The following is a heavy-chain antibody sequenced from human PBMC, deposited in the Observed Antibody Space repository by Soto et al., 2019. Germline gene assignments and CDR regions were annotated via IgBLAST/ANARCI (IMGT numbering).Heavy chain of an antibody. CDR1: GYTFTSYY. Sequence: QVQLVQSGAEMKEPGDSVRVSCEASGYTFTSYYIHWVRQAPGQGLEWMGWINPNFGDTTYAQDFQGRVAMTRDISISTVYMEVSRLDSADTAIYYCARNMDYYYGPGSGNGHGFWGQGTTVNVFS. D-gene: IGHD3-10*01. CDR2: INPNFGDT. J-gene: IGHJ6*02. CDR3: ARNMDYYYGPGSGNGHGF. V-gene: IGHV1-2*02.